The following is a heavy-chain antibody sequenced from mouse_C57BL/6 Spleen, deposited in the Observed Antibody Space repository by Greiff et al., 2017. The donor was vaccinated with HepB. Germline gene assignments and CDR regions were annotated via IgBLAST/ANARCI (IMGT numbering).Heavy chain of an antibody. CDR2: IYPGDGDT. Sequence: VQLQQSGPELVKPGASVKISCKASGYAFSSSWMNWVKQRPGKGLEWIGRIYPGDGDTNYNGKFKGKATLTADKSSSTAYMQLSSLTSEDSAVYFCARDGDYGSPLFAYWGQGTLVTVSA. V-gene: IGHV1-82*01. D-gene: IGHD1-1*01. CDR3: ARDGDYGSPLFAY. CDR1: GYAFSSSW. J-gene: IGHJ3*01.